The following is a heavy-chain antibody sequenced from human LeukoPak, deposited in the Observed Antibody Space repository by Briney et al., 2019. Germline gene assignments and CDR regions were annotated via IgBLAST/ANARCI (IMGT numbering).Heavy chain of an antibody. CDR3: ARAAASRYYDSSGYSG. Sequence: SETLSLTCAVYGGSFSGYYWSSIRQPPGKGLEWIGEINHSGSTNYNPSLKSRVTISVDTSKNQFSLKLSSVTAADTAVYYCARAAASRYYDSSGYSGWGQGTLVTVSS. J-gene: IGHJ4*02. CDR2: INHSGST. D-gene: IGHD3-22*01. V-gene: IGHV4-34*01. CDR1: GGSFSGYY.